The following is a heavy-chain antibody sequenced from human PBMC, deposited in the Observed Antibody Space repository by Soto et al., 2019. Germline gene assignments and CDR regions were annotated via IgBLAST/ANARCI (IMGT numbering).Heavy chain of an antibody. Sequence: PSETLSLTCTVSGGSINSHDFYWTWIRQPPGKGLEWIGYIYYSGGTYYNPSLKSRVTISVDTSKNQFSLKVTSVTAADTAVYYCARGNRKDYYYGMDVWGQGTTVTV. CDR3: ARGNRKDYYYGMDV. V-gene: IGHV4-30-4*01. CDR1: GGSINSHDFY. CDR2: IYYSGGT. J-gene: IGHJ6*02.